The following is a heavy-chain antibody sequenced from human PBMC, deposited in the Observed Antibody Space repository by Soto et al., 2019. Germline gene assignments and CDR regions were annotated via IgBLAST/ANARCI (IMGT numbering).Heavy chain of an antibody. D-gene: IGHD6-13*01. V-gene: IGHV4-34*01. Sequence: QVQLQQWGAGLLKPSETLSLTCAVYGGSFSGYYWSWIRQPPGKGLEWIGEINHSGSTNYNPSLKRRVPISVDTSKNQFSLKLSSVTAADTAVYYCARGLPAATKNAFDIWGQGTMVTVSS. J-gene: IGHJ3*02. CDR3: ARGLPAATKNAFDI. CDR1: GGSFSGYY. CDR2: INHSGST.